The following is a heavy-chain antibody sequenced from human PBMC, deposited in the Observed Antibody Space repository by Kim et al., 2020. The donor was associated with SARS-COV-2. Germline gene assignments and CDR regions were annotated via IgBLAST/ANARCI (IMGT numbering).Heavy chain of an antibody. Sequence: GESLKISCQASGYSFASYWIGWVRQVPGKGPEWMGIIYPGDSRTRQRPSLQGQVTISADTSTSSTYLQWSSLKASDSGTYYCARHYVAGDAYGFDVWGRGTLVTVSS. CDR3: ARHYVAGDAYGFDV. CDR1: GYSFASYW. CDR2: IYPGDSRT. V-gene: IGHV5-51*01. J-gene: IGHJ3*01. D-gene: IGHD6-19*01.